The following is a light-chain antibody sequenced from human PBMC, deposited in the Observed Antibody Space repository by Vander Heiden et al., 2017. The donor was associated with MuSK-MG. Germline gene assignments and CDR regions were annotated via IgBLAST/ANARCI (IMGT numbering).Light chain of an antibody. CDR3: QQYGTSRWT. J-gene: IGKJ1*01. CDR2: GAS. V-gene: IGKV3-20*01. CDR1: RTIGSNY. Sequence: EIVLTQSPGSLSLSPGERVTLSCRASRTIGSNYVAWYQQKPGQAPRLLIYGASSRSTGIPDRFSGSGSGTEFILTISRLEPEDSAVFYRQQYGTSRWTFGQGTKVEV.